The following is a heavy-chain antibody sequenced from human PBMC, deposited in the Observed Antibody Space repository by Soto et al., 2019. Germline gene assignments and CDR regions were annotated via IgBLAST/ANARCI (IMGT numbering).Heavy chain of an antibody. CDR2: IYYSGST. V-gene: IGHV4-61*08. CDR1: GGSISSGGYY. CDR3: ARDCSSWGNAFDI. Sequence: PSETLSLTCAVSGGSISSGGYYWSWIRQPPGKGLEWIGYIYYSGSTNYNPSLKSRVTISVDTSKNQFSLKLSSVTAADTAVYYCARDCSSWGNAFDIWGQGTMVTVSS. J-gene: IGHJ3*02. D-gene: IGHD6-13*01.